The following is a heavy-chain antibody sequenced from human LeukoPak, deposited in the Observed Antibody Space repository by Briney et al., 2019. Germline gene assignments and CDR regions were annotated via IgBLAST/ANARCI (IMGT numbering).Heavy chain of an antibody. CDR3: TRITVVAGNTYLADY. Sequence: GGSLRLSCAASGFTFSTYSMNWIRQVPGKGLEWVSYISGRSSYTNYADSVKGRFTISRDNSNNSLYLQMNSLRAEDTAVYYCTRITVVAGNTYLADYWGQGTLVTVSS. J-gene: IGHJ4*02. V-gene: IGHV3-21*05. CDR1: GFTFSTYS. CDR2: ISGRSSYT. D-gene: IGHD6-19*01.